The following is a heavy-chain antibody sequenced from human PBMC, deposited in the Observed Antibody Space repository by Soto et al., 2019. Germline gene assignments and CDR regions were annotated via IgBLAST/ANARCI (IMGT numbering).Heavy chain of an antibody. CDR3: ARTSGYYFYDY. V-gene: IGHV1-3*01. Sequence: ASVKVSCKAFGYTFTSYAMHWVRQAPGQRLEWMGWINAGNANTKYSQKFQGRVTITRDTSASTAYMELSSLRSEDTAVYYCARTSGYYFYDYWGQGTLVTVSS. J-gene: IGHJ4*02. D-gene: IGHD3-3*01. CDR1: GYTFTSYA. CDR2: INAGNANT.